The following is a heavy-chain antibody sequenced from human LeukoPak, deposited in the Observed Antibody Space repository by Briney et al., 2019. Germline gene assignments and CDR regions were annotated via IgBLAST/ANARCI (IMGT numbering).Heavy chain of an antibody. CDR1: GYTFTSYD. J-gene: IGHJ4*02. CDR3: ARSSVGARRRIDY. Sequence: ASVKVSCKASGYTFTSYDINWVRQATGQGLEWMGWMNPNSGNTGYAQKFQGRVTMTRSASINTAYMELSSLTSDDTAVYYCARSSVGARRRIDYWGQGALVTVSS. V-gene: IGHV1-8*01. D-gene: IGHD1-26*01. CDR2: MNPNSGNT.